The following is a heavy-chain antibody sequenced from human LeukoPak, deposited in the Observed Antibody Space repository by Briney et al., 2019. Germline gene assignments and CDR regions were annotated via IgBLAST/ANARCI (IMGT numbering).Heavy chain of an antibody. CDR3: ARLLYSSSWFDP. CDR2: ISAYNGNT. CDR1: GYTFTSYG. D-gene: IGHD6-13*01. J-gene: IGHJ5*02. Sequence: ASVKVSCKASGYTFTSYGISWVRQAPGQGLDGMGWISAYNGNTNYAQKLQGRVTMTTDTSTSTAYMELRSLRSDDTAVYYCARLLYSSSWFDPWGQGTLVTVSS. V-gene: IGHV1-18*01.